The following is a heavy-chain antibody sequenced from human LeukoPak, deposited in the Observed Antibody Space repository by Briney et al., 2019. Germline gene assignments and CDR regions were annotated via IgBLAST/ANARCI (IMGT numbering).Heavy chain of an antibody. CDR3: ASTLRAGHITIFGVSMDV. D-gene: IGHD3-3*01. CDR2: IYSGGST. CDR1: GFTVSSNY. Sequence: PGGSLRLSCAASGFTVSSNYMSWVRQAPGKGLEWVSVIYSGGSTYYADSVKGRFTISRDNSKNTLYLQMNSLRAEDTAVYYCASTLRAGHITIFGVSMDVWGKGTTVTVSS. J-gene: IGHJ6*03. V-gene: IGHV3-53*01.